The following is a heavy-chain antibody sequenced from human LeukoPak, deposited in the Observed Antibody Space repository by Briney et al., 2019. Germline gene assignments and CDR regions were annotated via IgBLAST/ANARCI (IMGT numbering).Heavy chain of an antibody. J-gene: IGHJ4*02. D-gene: IGHD6-13*01. CDR2: ITWHGRST. Sequence: QSGGSLRLSCAASGFIFDDFSMFWVRQAPGKGLEWVSSITWHGRSTAYADSVRGRFSISRDNARNSLYLQMNSLRPEDTAFYYCTKATTRRVPAARIDSWGQGTLATVSS. V-gene: IGHV3-9*01. CDR3: TKATTRRVPAARIDS. CDR1: GFIFDDFS.